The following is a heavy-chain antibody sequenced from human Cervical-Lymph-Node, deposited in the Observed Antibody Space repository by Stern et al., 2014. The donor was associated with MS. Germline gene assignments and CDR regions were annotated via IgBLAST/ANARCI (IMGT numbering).Heavy chain of an antibody. J-gene: IGHJ4*02. V-gene: IGHV4-61*02. CDR1: GGSISSGSYY. CDR3: ARGEGTLPPLY. D-gene: IGHD1-26*01. CDR2: IYTSGST. Sequence: QLQLQESGPGLVKPSQTLSLTCTVSGGSISSGSYYWSWIRQPAGKGLEWIGRIYTSGSTNYNPSLKSRVTISVDTSQNHFPLKLSSVTAADTAVYYCARGEGTLPPLYWGQGTLVTVSS.